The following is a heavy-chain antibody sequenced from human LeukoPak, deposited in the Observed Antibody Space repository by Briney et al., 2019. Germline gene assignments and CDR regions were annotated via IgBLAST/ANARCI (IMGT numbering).Heavy chain of an antibody. CDR3: ATLYDILTGFDY. D-gene: IGHD3-9*01. CDR2: FDPEDGET. CDR1: EYTLTELS. V-gene: IGHV1-24*01. J-gene: IGHJ4*02. Sequence: GASVKVSCKVSEYTLTELSMHWVRQAPGKGLEWMGGFDPEDGETIYAQKFQGRVTMTEDTSTDTAYMELSSLRPEDTAVYYCATLYDILTGFDYWGQGTLVTVSS.